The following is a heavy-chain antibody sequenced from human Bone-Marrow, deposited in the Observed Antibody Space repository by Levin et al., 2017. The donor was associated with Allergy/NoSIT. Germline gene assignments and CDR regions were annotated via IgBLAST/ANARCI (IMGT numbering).Heavy chain of an antibody. Sequence: KISCKASGGPFNNFAISWVRQAPGQGLEWMGMIIPISGTTNYAQKLQGRVTFTADRSTNTAYMEMSSLRSEETAMYYCARGYYDSAGYYYWGQGTLVTVSS. D-gene: IGHD3-22*01. CDR3: ARGYYDSAGYYY. V-gene: IGHV1-69*06. CDR2: IIPISGTT. CDR1: GGPFNNFA. J-gene: IGHJ4*02.